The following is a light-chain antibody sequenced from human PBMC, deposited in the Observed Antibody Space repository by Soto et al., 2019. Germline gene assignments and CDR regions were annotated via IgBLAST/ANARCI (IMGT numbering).Light chain of an antibody. CDR2: GAS. Sequence: EIVMTQSPATLSVSPGERATLSCRASQSISSNVAWYQQKPGQAPRLLIYGASTRANGIPAKFSGSGSGTEFTLTISSLQSEDFAVYYCQQYSIWPYTFGQGTKLEIK. V-gene: IGKV3-15*01. CDR3: QQYSIWPYT. CDR1: QSISSN. J-gene: IGKJ2*01.